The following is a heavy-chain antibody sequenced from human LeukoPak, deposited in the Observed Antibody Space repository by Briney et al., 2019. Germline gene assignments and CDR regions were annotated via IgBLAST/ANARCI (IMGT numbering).Heavy chain of an antibody. D-gene: IGHD4-17*01. CDR2: IRGGGGSA. CDR3: ARDPNGDYIGAFDM. V-gene: IGHV3-23*01. Sequence: SGGSLRLSCTASGFTFSAYAMMWVRQASGKGPEWVSAIRGGGGSAFYADSVKGRFTISRDNSKYTLFLQMNSLRAEDTAVYYCARDPNGDYIGAFDMWGPGTMVTVSS. J-gene: IGHJ3*02. CDR1: GFTFSAYA.